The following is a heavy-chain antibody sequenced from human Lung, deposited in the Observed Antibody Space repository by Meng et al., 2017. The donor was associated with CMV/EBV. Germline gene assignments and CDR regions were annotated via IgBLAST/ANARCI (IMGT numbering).Heavy chain of an antibody. V-gene: IGHV4-34*01. Sequence: TXSLTCAVYGGSFSGYYWSWIRQPPGKGLEWIGEINHSGSTNYNPSLKSRVTISVDTSKNQFSLKLSSVTAADTAVYYCAENSYGYGRWGQGTLVTVSS. CDR2: INHSGST. D-gene: IGHD5-18*01. CDR3: AENSYGYGR. CDR1: GGSFSGYY. J-gene: IGHJ4*02.